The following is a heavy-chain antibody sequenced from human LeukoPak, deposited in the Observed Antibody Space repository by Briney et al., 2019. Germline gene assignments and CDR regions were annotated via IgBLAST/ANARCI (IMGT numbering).Heavy chain of an antibody. CDR3: ARPSRTLFDY. Sequence: ASVKVSCKASGYTFTSYDINWVRQAPGQGLEWMGWINPNSGGTNYAQKFQGRVTMTRDTSISTAYMELSRLRSDDTAVYYCARPSRTLFDYWGQGTLVTVSS. V-gene: IGHV1-2*02. CDR2: INPNSGGT. J-gene: IGHJ4*02. CDR1: GYTFTSYD.